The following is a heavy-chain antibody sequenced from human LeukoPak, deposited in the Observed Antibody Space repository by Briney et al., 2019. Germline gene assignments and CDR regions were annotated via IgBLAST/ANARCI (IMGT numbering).Heavy chain of an antibody. CDR3: ARLRVVTLDAFDI. CDR1: GFTFSSYA. J-gene: IGHJ3*02. Sequence: GRSLRLSCAASGFTFSSYAMSWVRQAPGKGLEWVSAISGSGGSTYYADSVKGRFTISRDNSKNTLYLQMNSLRAEDTAVYYCARLRVVTLDAFDIWGQGTMVAVSS. CDR2: ISGSGGST. D-gene: IGHD4-23*01. V-gene: IGHV3-23*01.